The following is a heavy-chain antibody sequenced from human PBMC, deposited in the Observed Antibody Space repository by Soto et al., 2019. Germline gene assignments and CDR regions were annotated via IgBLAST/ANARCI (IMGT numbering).Heavy chain of an antibody. CDR1: YG. J-gene: IGHJ4*02. D-gene: IGHD1-26*01. V-gene: IGHV3-33*01. CDR3: ARDGGGTYYFDY. Sequence: YGIHWVRQAPGKGLEWVAVIWYDGSNKYYADSVKGRFTISRDNSKNTLYLQMNSLRAEDTAVFYCARDGGGTYYFDYWGQGTLVSLSS. CDR2: IWYDGSNK.